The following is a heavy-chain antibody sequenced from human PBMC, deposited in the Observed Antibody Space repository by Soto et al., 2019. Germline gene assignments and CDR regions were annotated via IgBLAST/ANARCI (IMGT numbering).Heavy chain of an antibody. D-gene: IGHD2-8*01. CDR2: ISYDGINE. Sequence: ESGGGVVQPGRSLRLSCAASGFTFSSYVMHWVRQAPGKGLEWVAVISYDGINEDYADSVKGRFTISRDNSKNTLYLQMNSLRAEDTAVYYCAKDIVLMVYAGNFDYWGQGTLVTVSS. J-gene: IGHJ4*02. V-gene: IGHV3-30*18. CDR1: GFTFSSYV. CDR3: AKDIVLMVYAGNFDY.